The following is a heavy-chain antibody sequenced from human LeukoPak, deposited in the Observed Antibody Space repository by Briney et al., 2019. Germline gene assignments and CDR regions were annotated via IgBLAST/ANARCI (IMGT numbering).Heavy chain of an antibody. CDR2: ISGSGGST. V-gene: IGHV3-23*01. Sequence: GGSLRLSCAASGFTFSSYAMSWVRQAPGKGLEWVSAISGSGGSTYYADSVKGRFTISSDNSKNTLYLQMNSLRAEDTAVYYCAKADYGSGSPGSYYWGQGTLVTVSS. D-gene: IGHD3-10*01. CDR1: GFTFSSYA. J-gene: IGHJ4*02. CDR3: AKADYGSGSPGSYY.